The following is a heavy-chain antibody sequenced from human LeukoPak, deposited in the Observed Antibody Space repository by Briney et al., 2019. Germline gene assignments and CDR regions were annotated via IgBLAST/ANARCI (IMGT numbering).Heavy chain of an antibody. D-gene: IGHD2-2*01. Sequence: GGSLRLSCAASGFTFSSYAMSWVRQAPGKGLEWVSGISGSGGGTYYADSVKGRFTISRDNSKNTLYLQMNSLRAEDTAVYYCAKAPMIVVVPAAMGGGFDYWGQGTLVTVSS. V-gene: IGHV3-23*01. CDR3: AKAPMIVVVPAAMGGGFDY. J-gene: IGHJ4*02. CDR1: GFTFSSYA. CDR2: ISGSGGGT.